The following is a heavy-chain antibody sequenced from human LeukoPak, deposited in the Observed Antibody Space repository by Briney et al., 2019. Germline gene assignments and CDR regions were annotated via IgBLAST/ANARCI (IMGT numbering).Heavy chain of an antibody. Sequence: GASVKVSCKASGYTFSSYAISWVRQAPGKGLEWVSAISDSGGSTYYADSVKGRFTISRDNSKNTLYLQMNSLRAEDTALYYCAREIVVVTAFDDWGQGTLVTVSS. J-gene: IGHJ4*02. CDR2: ISDSGGST. CDR3: AREIVVVTAFDD. V-gene: IGHV3-23*01. CDR1: GYTFSSYA. D-gene: IGHD3-22*01.